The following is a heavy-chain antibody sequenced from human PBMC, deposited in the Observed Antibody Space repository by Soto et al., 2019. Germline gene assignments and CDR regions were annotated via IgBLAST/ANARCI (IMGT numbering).Heavy chain of an antibody. D-gene: IGHD1-26*01. J-gene: IGHJ4*02. CDR3: AKQQMGVIRALDY. CDR1: GFTFSNYA. Sequence: GGSLRLSCAASGFTFSNYAMSWIRQAPGKGLEWVSTIRETGNTYYADSVRGRFATSRDNSENTLYLQMSSLRAEDTAVYYCAKQQMGVIRALDYWGQGTLVTVSS. CDR2: IRETGNT. V-gene: IGHV3-23*01.